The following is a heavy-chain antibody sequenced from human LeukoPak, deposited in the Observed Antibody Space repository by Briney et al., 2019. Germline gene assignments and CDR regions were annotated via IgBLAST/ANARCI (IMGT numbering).Heavy chain of an antibody. Sequence: PGGSLRLPCAASGFTFSSYSMNWVRQAPGKGLEWVSSISSGGSYIYYGDSVKGRFTISRDNAKNSLYLQMNSLRAEDTAVYYCARDQVPNDYWGQGTLVTVSS. J-gene: IGHJ4*02. CDR1: GFTFSSYS. V-gene: IGHV3-21*01. D-gene: IGHD2-2*01. CDR2: ISSGGSYI. CDR3: ARDQVPNDY.